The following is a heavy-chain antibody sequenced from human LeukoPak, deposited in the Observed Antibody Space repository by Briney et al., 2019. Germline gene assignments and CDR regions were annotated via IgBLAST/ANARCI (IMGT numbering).Heavy chain of an antibody. CDR3: TRYGASGYKVDC. V-gene: IGHV3-11*01. CDR1: GFTFSDHY. D-gene: IGHD5-12*01. J-gene: IGHJ4*02. Sequence: GGSLRLSCAASGFTFSDHYMSWIRQAPGKGLEWLSPISISGETTYNADSVKGRFTISRDNGKSTLYLQMNSLRVEDTAVYYCTRYGASGYKVDCWGQGTLVTVSS. CDR2: ISISGETT.